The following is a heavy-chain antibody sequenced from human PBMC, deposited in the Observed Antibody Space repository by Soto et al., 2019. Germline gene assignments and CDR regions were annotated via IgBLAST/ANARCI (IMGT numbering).Heavy chain of an antibody. J-gene: IGHJ4*02. Sequence: SETLSLTCSVSGASTVSDYHWTWIRQPPGKGLEWMGYIFNSGTTFYSPSLTSRLSISMDTSGNHFSLELRSVTAADTAVYYCALALGPTTGLDYWGQGTLVTVSS. CDR1: GASTVSDYH. CDR2: IFNSGTT. CDR3: ALALGPTTGLDY. V-gene: IGHV4-31*02. D-gene: IGHD1-26*01.